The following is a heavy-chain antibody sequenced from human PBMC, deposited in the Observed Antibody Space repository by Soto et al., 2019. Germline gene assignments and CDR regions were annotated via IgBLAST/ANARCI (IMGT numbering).Heavy chain of an antibody. V-gene: IGHV3-7*01. J-gene: IGHJ4*02. Sequence: EVQLVESGGGLVQPGGSLRVSCAASGFSFTSYWMSWVRQAPGKGLEWVANIKEDGSAKYYLDSVKGRFTISRDNAKNSLYLQMSSPRAEDTAVYYCAREDFYRFDYWGQGNLVTVSS. CDR1: GFSFTSYW. CDR2: IKEDGSAK. CDR3: AREDFYRFDY.